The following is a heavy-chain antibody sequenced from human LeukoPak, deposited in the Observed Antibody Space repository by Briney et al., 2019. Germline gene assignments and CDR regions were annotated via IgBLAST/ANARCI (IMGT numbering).Heavy chain of an antibody. J-gene: IGHJ4*02. Sequence: GGSLRLSCAASRFTFSSYAMSWVRQAPGKGLEWVSTISGSGGSTYYADSVKGRFTISRDNSKNTLYLQMTSLRAEDTAVYYCAKDVRVYSDSSGSLSDHWGQGTMVTVSS. CDR2: ISGSGGST. V-gene: IGHV3-23*01. D-gene: IGHD3-22*01. CDR1: RFTFSSYA. CDR3: AKDVRVYSDSSGSLSDH.